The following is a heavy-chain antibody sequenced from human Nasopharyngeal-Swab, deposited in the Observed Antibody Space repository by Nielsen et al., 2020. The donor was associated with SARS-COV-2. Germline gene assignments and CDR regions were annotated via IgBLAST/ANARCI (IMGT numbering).Heavy chain of an antibody. CDR3: ARDVGGRDNY. Sequence: GESLKISCVASGFTFSSYAMNWVRQPPGKGLQWVSRINTDGTTTNYADSVRGRFTISRDNAKNTLYLQMNSLRAEDTAVYYCARDVGGRDNYWGQGALVTVSS. V-gene: IGHV3-74*01. CDR1: GFTFSSYA. J-gene: IGHJ4*02. CDR2: INTDGTTT. D-gene: IGHD2-15*01.